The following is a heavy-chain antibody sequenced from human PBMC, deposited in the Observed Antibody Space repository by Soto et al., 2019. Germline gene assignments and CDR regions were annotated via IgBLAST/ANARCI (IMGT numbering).Heavy chain of an antibody. D-gene: IGHD6-13*01. CDR1: GFTFSTYA. CDR3: ARAMYSSKTDFDY. Sequence: GGSLRLSCVASGFTFSTYAMSWVRQAPGKGLEWVSALTPSGGETYYADSVKGRFTISRDNAKNSLYLQMNSLRAEDTAVYYCARAMYSSKTDFDYWGQGTLVTVS. V-gene: IGHV3-23*01. CDR2: LTPSGGET. J-gene: IGHJ4*02.